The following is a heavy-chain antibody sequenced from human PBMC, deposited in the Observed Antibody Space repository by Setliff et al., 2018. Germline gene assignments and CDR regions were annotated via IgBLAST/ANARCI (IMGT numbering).Heavy chain of an antibody. J-gene: IGHJ4*02. CDR2: FRGSGGTT. V-gene: IGHV3-23*01. Sequence: GGSLRLSCAASGFTFTNYAMTWVRQAPGKGLEWVSGFRGSGGTTYYADSVKGRFTISRGNSKNTLFLQMNGLRAEDTAVYYCARDSPSSLYNFWSGCPDYWGQGTLVTVSS. D-gene: IGHD3-3*01. CDR3: ARDSPSSLYNFWSGCPDY. CDR1: GFTFTNYA.